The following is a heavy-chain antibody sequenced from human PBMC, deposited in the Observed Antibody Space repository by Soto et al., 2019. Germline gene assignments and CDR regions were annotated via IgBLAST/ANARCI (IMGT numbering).Heavy chain of an antibody. V-gene: IGHV1-18*01. CDR1: GYTFSDYG. Sequence: ASVKVSCKTSGYTFSDYGISWVRQAPGQGLEWMGWISAKNGNTNFAQKFRGRATMITDTSTNTVYMELRNLRLDDTAVYYCAREPPETPPDYWGQGTRVTVSS. J-gene: IGHJ4*02. CDR3: AREPPETPPDY. CDR2: ISAKNGNT.